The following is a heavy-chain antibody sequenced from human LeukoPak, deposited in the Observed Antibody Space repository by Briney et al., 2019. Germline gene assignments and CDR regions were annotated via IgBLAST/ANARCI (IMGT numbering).Heavy chain of an antibody. V-gene: IGHV3-30*02. CDR2: IRYDGSKK. CDR1: RVTFSTYA. CDR3: AKATLDTAYCGGDCYPDV. D-gene: IGHD2-21*01. Sequence: AGSLRLSCAASRVTFSTYAMHWVRQAPSKGLEWVAFIRYDGSKKYHVDSVKGRFAISRDNSKNTMYMQMNRLRSEETAVYYCAKATLDTAYCGGDCYPDVWGRGTTVTVSS. J-gene: IGHJ6*04.